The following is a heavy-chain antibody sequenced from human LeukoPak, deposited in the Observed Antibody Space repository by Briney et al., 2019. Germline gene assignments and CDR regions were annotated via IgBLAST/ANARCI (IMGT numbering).Heavy chain of an antibody. V-gene: IGHV6-1*01. J-gene: IGHJ4*02. CDR1: GDSVSSNSAA. CDR3: ARDRQGMGY. Sequence: SQTLSLTYAISGDSVSSNSAAWNWLRQSPSRGLEWLGRTYYRSTWSNDYAPSVRGRITISPDTSKNQFSLPLNSVTPEDTAVYYCARDRQGMGYWGQGTPVTVSS. CDR2: TYYRSTWSN.